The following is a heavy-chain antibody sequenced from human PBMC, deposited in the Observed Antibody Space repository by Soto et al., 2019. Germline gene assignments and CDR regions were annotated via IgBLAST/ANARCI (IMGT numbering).Heavy chain of an antibody. V-gene: IGHV1-69*06. Sequence: QVQLVQSGAEVKKPGSSVKVSCKASGGTFSSYAISWVRQAPGQGLEWMGGIIPIFGTANYAQKFQGRVTITADKSTRTAYMELSGLRSEDTAVYYCASTADTAMVPYFDYWGQGTLVTVSS. CDR2: IIPIFGTA. CDR3: ASTADTAMVPYFDY. CDR1: GGTFSSYA. J-gene: IGHJ4*02. D-gene: IGHD5-18*01.